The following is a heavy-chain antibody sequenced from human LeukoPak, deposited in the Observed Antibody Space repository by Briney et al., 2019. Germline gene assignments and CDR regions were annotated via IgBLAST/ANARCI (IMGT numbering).Heavy chain of an antibody. V-gene: IGHV1-2*02. CDR3: ALVESDDSSTYYRQKVYFDS. Sequence: ASVKVSCKASGSTFSGYYIHWVRQAPRQGLEWMGWINPSSAGTNYAQKFQGRVTMTRDTSISTAYMELSRLRSDDTAIYYCALVESDDSSTYYRQKVYFDSWGQGTLVTVSS. CDR2: INPSSAGT. D-gene: IGHD3-22*01. CDR1: GSTFSGYY. J-gene: IGHJ4*02.